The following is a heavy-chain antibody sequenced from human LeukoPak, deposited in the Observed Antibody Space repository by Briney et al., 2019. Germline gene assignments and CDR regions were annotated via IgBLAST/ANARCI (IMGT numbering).Heavy chain of an antibody. D-gene: IGHD1-26*01. CDR3: ARGSHIDY. V-gene: IGHV1-18*01. CDR2: ISAYNGNT. Sequence: ASVKVSFKASAYTFTSYGISCVRQVPGQGLEWMGGISAYNGNTNYAQKLQGRVTMTTETSTGTAYMELRSLRSDDTAVYYCARGSHIDYWGQGNLVTVSS. J-gene: IGHJ4*02. CDR1: AYTFTSYG.